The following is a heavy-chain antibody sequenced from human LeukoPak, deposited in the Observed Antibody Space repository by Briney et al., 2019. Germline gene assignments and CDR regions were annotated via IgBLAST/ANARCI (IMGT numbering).Heavy chain of an antibody. CDR3: AKSYCGGDCSPAPFDY. J-gene: IGHJ4*02. Sequence: GGSLRLSCAASGFTFDDYAMHWVRQAPGKGLEWVSLISWDGGRTYYADSVKGRFTISRDNSKNSLYLQMNSLRGEDTALYYCAKSYCGGDCSPAPFDYWGQGTLVTVSS. CDR1: GFTFDDYA. V-gene: IGHV3-43D*03. CDR2: ISWDGGRT. D-gene: IGHD2-21*02.